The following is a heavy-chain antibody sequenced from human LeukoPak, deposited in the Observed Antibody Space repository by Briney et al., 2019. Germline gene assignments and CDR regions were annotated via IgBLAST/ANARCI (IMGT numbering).Heavy chain of an antibody. J-gene: IGHJ5*02. CDR3: ARVLRFLEWLFPTYNWFDP. CDR2: INHSGST. V-gene: IGHV4-39*01. Sequence: SETLSLTCTVSGGSISSSSYYWGWIRQPPGKGLEWIGEINHSGSTNYNPSLKSRVTISVDTSKNQFSLKLSSVTAADTAVYYCARVLRFLEWLFPTYNWFDPWGQGTLVTVSS. CDR1: GGSISSSSYY. D-gene: IGHD3-3*01.